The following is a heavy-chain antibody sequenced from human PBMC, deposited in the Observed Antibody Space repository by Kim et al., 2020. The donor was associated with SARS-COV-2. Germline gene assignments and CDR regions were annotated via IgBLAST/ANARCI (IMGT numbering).Heavy chain of an antibody. CDR3: ARDTLSWDIVVVPAANDAFDI. V-gene: IGHV3-33*01. D-gene: IGHD2-2*01. CDR2: IWYDGSNK. J-gene: IGHJ3*02. Sequence: GGSLRLSCAASGFTFSSYGMHWVRQAPGKGLEWVAVIWYDGSNKYYADSVKGRFTISRDNSKNTLYLQMNSLRAEDTAVYYCARDTLSWDIVVVPAANDAFDIWGQGTMVTVSS. CDR1: GFTFSSYG.